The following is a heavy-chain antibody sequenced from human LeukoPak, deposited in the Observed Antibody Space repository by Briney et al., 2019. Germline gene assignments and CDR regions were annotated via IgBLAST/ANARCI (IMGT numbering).Heavy chain of an antibody. J-gene: IGHJ4*02. V-gene: IGHV3-23*01. CDR1: GFTVSSNY. Sequence: GGSLRLSCAASGFTVSSNYMSWVRQAPGKGLEWVSAISGSGGSTYYADSVKGRFTISRDNSKNTLYLQMNSLRAEDTAVYYCAKDPSYYVTYYFDYWGQGTLVTVSS. CDR2: ISGSGGST. CDR3: AKDPSYYVTYYFDY. D-gene: IGHD3-10*02.